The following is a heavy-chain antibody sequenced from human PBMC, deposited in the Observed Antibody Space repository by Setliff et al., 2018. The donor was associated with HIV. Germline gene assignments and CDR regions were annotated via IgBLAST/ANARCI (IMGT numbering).Heavy chain of an antibody. V-gene: IGHV4-38-2*02. CDR1: GDSITSSYY. D-gene: IGHD3-10*01. CDR2: ISYTGST. Sequence: ETLSLTCTVSGDSITSSYYWGWIRQPPGKGLEWIGTISYTGSTYYDPSLKSRVTISVDTSKNQFSLKLYSVTAADTAVYYCARAYFGSGIYYWGQGTLVTVSS. CDR3: ARAYFGSGIYY. J-gene: IGHJ4*02.